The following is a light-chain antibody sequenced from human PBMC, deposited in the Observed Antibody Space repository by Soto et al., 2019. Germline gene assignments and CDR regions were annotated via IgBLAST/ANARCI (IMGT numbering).Light chain of an antibody. CDR1: QSVSNNY. CDR2: GAS. J-gene: IGKJ1*01. CDR3: QQYGNSPRT. V-gene: IGKV3-20*01. Sequence: EIVLTQSPGTLSLSPGERATLSCRASQSVSNNYLAWYQQKPGQAPRLLIFGASKRATGIPDRFNGSGSGTDFSLTITRLEPEDFAVYYCQQYGNSPRTFGQGTKVDIK.